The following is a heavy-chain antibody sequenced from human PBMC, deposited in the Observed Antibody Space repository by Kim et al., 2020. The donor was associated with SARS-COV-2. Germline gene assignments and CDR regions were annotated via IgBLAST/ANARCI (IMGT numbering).Heavy chain of an antibody. D-gene: IGHD1-26*01. CDR2: IYYSGST. V-gene: IGHV4-39*07. CDR1: GGSISSSSYY. J-gene: IGHJ6*02. Sequence: SETLSLTCTVSGGSISSSSYYWGWIRQPPGKGLEWIGSIYYSGSTYYNPSLKSRVTISVDTSKNQFSLKLSSVTAADTAVYYCAGEAIVGATLADYGMDVCGQGTTVTVSS. CDR3: AGEAIVGATLADYGMDV.